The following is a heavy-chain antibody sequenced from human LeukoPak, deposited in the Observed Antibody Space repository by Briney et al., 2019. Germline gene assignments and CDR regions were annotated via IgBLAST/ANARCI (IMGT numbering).Heavy chain of an antibody. CDR1: GXTFSSYS. Sequence: GGSLRLSCAASGXTFSSYSMNWVRQAPGKGLEWVSSISSSSSYIYYADSVKGRFTISRDNAKNSLYLQMNSLRAEDTAVYYCARFWNHGMDVWGQGTTVTVSS. CDR3: ARFWNHGMDV. J-gene: IGHJ6*02. V-gene: IGHV3-21*01. D-gene: IGHD1-1*01. CDR2: ISSSSSYI.